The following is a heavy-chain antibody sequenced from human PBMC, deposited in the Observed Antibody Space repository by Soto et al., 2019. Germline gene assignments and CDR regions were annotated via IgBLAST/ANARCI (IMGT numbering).Heavy chain of an antibody. Sequence: EVQLLESGGGLVQPGGSLRLSCAASGFTFSSYAMSWVRQAPGKGLEWVSAISGSGGSTYYADSVKGRFTVSRDNSKNTSYLQMDSLRAEDTAVYYCAKRGIWGYDYYYFDYWGQGSLVTVS. CDR3: AKRGIWGYDYYYFDY. CDR1: GFTFSSYA. J-gene: IGHJ4*02. CDR2: ISGSGGST. D-gene: IGHD5-12*01. V-gene: IGHV3-23*01.